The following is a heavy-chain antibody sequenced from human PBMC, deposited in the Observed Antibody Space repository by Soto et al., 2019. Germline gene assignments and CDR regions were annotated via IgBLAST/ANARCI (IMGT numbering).Heavy chain of an antibody. D-gene: IGHD1-26*01. Sequence: QVQLQESGPGLVKPSETLSLTCIVSGGSVSNDAYYWSWIRQPPGKGLEWIGYIYHSGSTYYNPSLMSRVTISADTSANQFSLKVSSVTSADTAVYHCARLGIGWEFPFDYWGQGTLVNVSS. CDR2: IYHSGST. J-gene: IGHJ4*02. CDR1: GGSVSNDAYY. CDR3: ARLGIGWEFPFDY. V-gene: IGHV4-61*08.